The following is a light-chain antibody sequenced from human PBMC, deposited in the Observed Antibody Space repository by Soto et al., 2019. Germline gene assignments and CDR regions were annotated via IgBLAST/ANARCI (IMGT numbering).Light chain of an antibody. CDR1: QSISSW. CDR3: QQYNSYSSYT. CDR2: KAS. V-gene: IGKV1-5*03. Sequence: DIQMTQSPSTLSASVGDRVTITCRASQSISSWLAWYQQKPGKAPKLLIYKASSLVSGVPSRFSGSGSGTEFALTISSQQPDDFASYYCQQYNSYSSYTFGQGTKLEIK. J-gene: IGKJ2*01.